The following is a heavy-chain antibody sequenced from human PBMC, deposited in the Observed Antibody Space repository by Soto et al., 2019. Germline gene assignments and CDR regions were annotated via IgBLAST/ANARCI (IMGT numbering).Heavy chain of an antibody. D-gene: IGHD6-19*01. CDR2: INPNSGGT. CDR1: GYTFTGYY. Sequence: ASVKVSCKASGYTFTGYYMHWVRQAPGQGLEWMGWINPNSGGTNYAQKFQGRVTMTRDTSISTAYMELSRLRSDDTAMYYCARGVRARQWLVGVWFDPWGQGTLVTVSS. J-gene: IGHJ5*02. V-gene: IGHV1-2*02. CDR3: ARGVRARQWLVGVWFDP.